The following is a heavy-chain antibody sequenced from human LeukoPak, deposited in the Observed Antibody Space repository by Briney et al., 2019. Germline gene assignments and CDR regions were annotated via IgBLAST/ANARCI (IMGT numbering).Heavy chain of an antibody. Sequence: GGSLRLSCAASGFAVSSNYMNWVRQAPGRGLEWVSVIYSGGNTYYADSVKGRFTISRDNSKNTVYLQMNSLRAEDTAVYYCAREYYYDSSGPFDYWGQGTLVTVS. J-gene: IGHJ4*02. V-gene: IGHV3-53*01. CDR3: AREYYYDSSGPFDY. CDR2: IYSGGNT. CDR1: GFAVSSNY. D-gene: IGHD3-22*01.